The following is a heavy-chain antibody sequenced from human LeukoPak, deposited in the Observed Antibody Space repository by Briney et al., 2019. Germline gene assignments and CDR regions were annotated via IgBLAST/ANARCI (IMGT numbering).Heavy chain of an antibody. CDR2: ISSSSSYI. J-gene: IGHJ4*02. V-gene: IGHV3-21*01. CDR1: GFTFSSYS. CDR3: ARDTPMVRNNFDY. D-gene: IGHD3-10*01. Sequence: PGGSLRPSCAASGFTFSSYSMNWVRQAPGKGLEWVSSISSSSSYIYYADSVKGRFTISRDNAKNSLYLQMNSLRAEDTAVYYCARDTPMVRNNFDYWGQGTLVTVSS.